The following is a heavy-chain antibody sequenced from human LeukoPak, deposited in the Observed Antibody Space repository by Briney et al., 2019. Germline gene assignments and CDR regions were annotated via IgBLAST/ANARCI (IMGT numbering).Heavy chain of an antibody. Sequence: GGSLRLSCAASGFTFTRNAMAWVRQAPGKGLEWVSAIDGSGGTTFYADSVKGRVTISRVQSTNTVYLQMNSLRADDTAVYYCAKVHSSGWADFDYWGQGTLVTVSS. J-gene: IGHJ4*02. CDR1: GFTFTRNA. CDR3: AKVHSSGWADFDY. V-gene: IGHV3-23*01. CDR2: IDGSGGTT. D-gene: IGHD6-19*01.